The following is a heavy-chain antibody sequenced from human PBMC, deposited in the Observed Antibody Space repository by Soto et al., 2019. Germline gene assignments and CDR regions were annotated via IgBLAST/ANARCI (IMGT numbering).Heavy chain of an antibody. CDR2: ISGSGGST. CDR1: GFTFSSYA. D-gene: IGHD3-3*01. Sequence: EGSLRLSCAASGFTFSSYAMSWVRQAPGKGLEWVSAISGSGGSTYYADSVKGRLTISRDNSKNTLYLQMNSLRAEDTAVYYCAKIFDFWSGPAKFDPWGQVTLVTVSS. V-gene: IGHV3-23*01. J-gene: IGHJ5*02. CDR3: AKIFDFWSGPAKFDP.